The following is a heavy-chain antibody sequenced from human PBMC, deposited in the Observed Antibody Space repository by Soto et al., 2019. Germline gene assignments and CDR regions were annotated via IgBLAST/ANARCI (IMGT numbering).Heavy chain of an antibody. CDR2: INPTGGST. J-gene: IGHJ4*02. V-gene: IGHV1-46*01. D-gene: IGHD5-12*01. CDR1: GTSY. Sequence: QAQLVQSGAEVKKPGASVKISCKASGTSYMHWVRQAPGQGLEWMGIINPTGGSTYYAQKFQGRVIMTSDTSTGTFYLHLSGLRSEDTAVYYCARDHPDSGSYLYSPPTRWGLGTLVTVSS. CDR3: ARDHPDSGSYLYSPPTR.